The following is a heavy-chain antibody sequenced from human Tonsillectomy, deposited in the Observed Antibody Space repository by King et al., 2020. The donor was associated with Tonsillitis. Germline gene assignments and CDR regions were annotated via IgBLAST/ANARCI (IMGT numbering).Heavy chain of an antibody. D-gene: IGHD3-10*01. CDR1: GGHISCYY. Sequence: QLQESGPGLVKPSETLSLTCTVSGGHISCYYWSWIRPPPGKGLEWIGYIYYSGSTNYNPSLKSRVTISVNTTKNQFTLKLSSVTAADTAVYSCSRRVEYYGSGPKFDYWGQGTLVTVSS. J-gene: IGHJ4*02. CDR3: SRRVEYYGSGPKFDY. V-gene: IGHV4-59*08. CDR2: IYYSGST.